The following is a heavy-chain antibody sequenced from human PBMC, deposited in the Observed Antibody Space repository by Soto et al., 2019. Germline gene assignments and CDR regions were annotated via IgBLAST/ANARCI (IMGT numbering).Heavy chain of an antibody. D-gene: IGHD5-18*01. V-gene: IGHV2-5*02. CDR3: APKPRGYSYHFDY. Sequence: QITLKESGPTLVKPTQTLTLTCTSSGFSLSTRGVGVGWIRQPPGKALEWLALIYWDDDEGYSPSLKSRLPIPKDTSKNQVVLKMTHLDPVDPSTYYCAPKPRGYSYHFDYWGQGTLVTVSS. CDR1: GFSLSTRGVG. J-gene: IGHJ4*02. CDR2: IYWDDDE.